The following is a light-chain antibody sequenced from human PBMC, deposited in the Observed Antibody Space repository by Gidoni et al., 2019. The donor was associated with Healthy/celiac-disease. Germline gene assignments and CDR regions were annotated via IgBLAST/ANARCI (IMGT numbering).Light chain of an antibody. CDR2: GAS. V-gene: IGKV3-20*01. J-gene: IGKJ5*01. Sequence: EIVLTQSPGTLSLSPGERATLSCRASQSVSSSYLAWYQQKPGQLPRLLIYGASSRATGIPDRFSGSGSGTDFTLTISRLEPEDFAVYYCQQYGSSPPEITFGQGTRLEIK. CDR1: QSVSSSY. CDR3: QQYGSSPPEIT.